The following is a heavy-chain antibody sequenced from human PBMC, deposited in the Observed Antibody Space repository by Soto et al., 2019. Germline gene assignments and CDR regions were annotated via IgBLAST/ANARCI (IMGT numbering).Heavy chain of an antibody. CDR2: IYWDDDK. D-gene: IGHD4-4*01. J-gene: IGHJ4*02. V-gene: IGHV2-5*02. Sequence: SGPTLVNPTHTLTLTCTFSGFSLRTSGVGVGWIRQPPGKALEWLTLIYWDDDKRYSPSLKSRLTITKDTSKNQVVLTMTNMDPVDTATYYWAHSGNSYSSFDYWGQGTLVTVSS. CDR3: AHSGNSYSSFDY. CDR1: GFSLRTSGVG.